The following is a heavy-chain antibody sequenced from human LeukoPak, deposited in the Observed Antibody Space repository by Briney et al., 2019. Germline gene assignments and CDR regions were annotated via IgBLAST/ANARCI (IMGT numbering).Heavy chain of an antibody. CDR2: INHSGST. CDR3: ASGPATLDY. V-gene: IGHV4-34*01. D-gene: IGHD2-15*01. Sequence: SETLSLTCAVYGGSFSGYYWSWIRQPPGKGLEWIGEINHSGSTNYNPSLKSRVTISVDTSNNQFSLKLSSVTAADTAVYYCASGPATLDYWGQGTLVTVSS. J-gene: IGHJ4*02. CDR1: GGSFSGYY.